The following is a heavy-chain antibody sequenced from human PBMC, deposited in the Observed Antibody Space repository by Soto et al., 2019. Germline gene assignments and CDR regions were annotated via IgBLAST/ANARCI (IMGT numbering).Heavy chain of an antibody. CDR1: GYTFNSYG. V-gene: IGHV1-18*01. CDR2: ISVYNGNT. Sequence: ASVKLSCKASGYTFNSYGIGGVRQATGQGLEWMGWISVYNGNTNYAQKVQGRVTMTTDTSTSTAYMELRSLRSDDTAVYYCARDGRNGGYFDYWGQGTVVTVSS. D-gene: IGHD2-8*01. J-gene: IGHJ4*02. CDR3: ARDGRNGGYFDY.